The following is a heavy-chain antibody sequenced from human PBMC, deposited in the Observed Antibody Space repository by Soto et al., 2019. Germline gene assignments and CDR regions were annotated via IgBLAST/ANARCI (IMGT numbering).Heavy chain of an antibody. CDR2: IYHSGST. D-gene: IGHD4-17*01. Sequence: SETLSLTCAVSGGSISSSNWWSWVRQPPGKGLEWIGEIYHSGSTNYNPSLKSRVTISVDKSKNQFSLKLSSVTAADTAVYYCARVATYGDYGTRSGCDYWGQGTLVTSPQ. J-gene: IGHJ4*02. CDR3: ARVATYGDYGTRSGCDY. V-gene: IGHV4-4*02. CDR1: GGSISSSNW.